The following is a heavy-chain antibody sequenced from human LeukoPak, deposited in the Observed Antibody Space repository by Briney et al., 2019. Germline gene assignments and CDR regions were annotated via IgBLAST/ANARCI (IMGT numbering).Heavy chain of an antibody. Sequence: GASVKVSCKATGYTFTSYGISWVRQATGQGLEWMGGIIPIFGTANYAQKFQGRVTITADESTSTAYMELSSLRSEDTAVYYCARVRELKPDYGDYFDFDYWGQGTLVTVSS. J-gene: IGHJ4*02. CDR2: IIPIFGTA. CDR1: GYTFTSYG. CDR3: ARVRELKPDYGDYFDFDY. V-gene: IGHV1-69*13. D-gene: IGHD4-17*01.